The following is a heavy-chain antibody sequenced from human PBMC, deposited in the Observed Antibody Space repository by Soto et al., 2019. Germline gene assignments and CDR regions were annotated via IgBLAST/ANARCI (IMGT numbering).Heavy chain of an antibody. CDR1: GGSISSSSYY. Sequence: SETLSLTCTVSGGSISSSSYYWGWIRQPPGKGLEWIGCFYFSTNYNPALNSRVTISVDRSKNHFSLKLTSVTAADTAVYFCARSNTRYSSPDYWGQGTLVTVSS. D-gene: IGHD3-22*01. J-gene: IGHJ4*02. CDR2: FYFST. CDR3: ARSNTRYSSPDY. V-gene: IGHV4-61*05.